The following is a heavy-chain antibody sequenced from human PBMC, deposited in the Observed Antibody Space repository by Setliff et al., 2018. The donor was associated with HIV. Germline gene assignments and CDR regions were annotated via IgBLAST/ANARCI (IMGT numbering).Heavy chain of an antibody. V-gene: IGHV4-39*01. J-gene: IGHJ4*02. CDR2: ISYSGKT. CDR1: GVPTSASTYY. D-gene: IGHD6-19*01. Sequence: PSETLSLTCTVSGVPTSASTYYWGRIRQPPGKGLDWIGYISYSGKTYYNPPLKSRVTISVDTSNNHFSLRLNSVTAADTAIYYRARQGAVTGHSFDSWGPGALVTVS. CDR3: ARQGAVTGHSFDS.